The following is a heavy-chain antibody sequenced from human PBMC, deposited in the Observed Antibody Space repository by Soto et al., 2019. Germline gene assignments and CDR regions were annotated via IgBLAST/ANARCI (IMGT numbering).Heavy chain of an antibody. J-gene: IGHJ4*02. CDR2: IKNKPYGGTT. D-gene: IGHD3-10*01. CDR3: TRAPRYYYGSGSYYFDY. CDR1: GFKFGDFA. V-gene: IGHV3-49*03. Sequence: PGGSLRLSCTTSGFKFGDFAMSWLRQAPGKGLEWVGFIKNKPYGGTTEYAASVRGRFSISRDDSESIVYLQMDSLKTEDTAVYYCTRAPRYYYGSGSYYFDYWGQGA.